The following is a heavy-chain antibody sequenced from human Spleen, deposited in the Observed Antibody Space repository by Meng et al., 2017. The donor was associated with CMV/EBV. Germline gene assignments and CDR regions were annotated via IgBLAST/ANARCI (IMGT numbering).Heavy chain of an antibody. J-gene: IGHJ4*02. CDR1: GYSFTSYG. V-gene: IGHV1-18*01. Sequence: ASVKVSCKASGYSFTSYGISWVRQAPGQGLEWMGWISAYNGNTNCAQKLQGRVTLATDTSTSIAYMELRSLTSDDTAVYYCAREEGRIAVAGTEIDYWGQGTLVTVSS. CDR2: ISAYNGNT. D-gene: IGHD6-19*01. CDR3: AREEGRIAVAGTEIDY.